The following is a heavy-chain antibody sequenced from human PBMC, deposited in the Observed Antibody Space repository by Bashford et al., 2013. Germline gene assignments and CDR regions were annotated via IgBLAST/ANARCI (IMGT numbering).Heavy chain of an antibody. CDR2: SIHSGST. J-gene: IGHJ4*02. CDR1: GGSFSGYY. CDR3: ARRLRNYPRVVYFDY. D-gene: IGHD1-7*01. Sequence: SSETLSLTCAVYGGSFSGYYWSWIRQPPGRGWSGLGKSIHSGSTNYNPSPQESSHHISRHVPRTSSPSKLSSVTAADTAVYYCARRLRNYPRVVYFDYWGQGTLGHRLL. V-gene: IGHV4-34*01.